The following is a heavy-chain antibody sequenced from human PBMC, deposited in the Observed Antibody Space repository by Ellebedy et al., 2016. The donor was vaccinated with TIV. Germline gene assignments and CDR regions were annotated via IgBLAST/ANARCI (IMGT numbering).Heavy chain of an antibody. D-gene: IGHD3-22*01. CDR2: IKQDGSEK. V-gene: IGHV3-7*03. CDR1: GFTFSSNW. Sequence: PGGSLRLSCAASGFTFSSNWMSWVRQTPGKGLEWVAYIKQDGSEKYYVDSVKGRFTISRDNSKDTVYLQMNRLRAEDTALYYCAKVDRGGLAYIYDSAGKYYLDYWGQGTLVTVSS. J-gene: IGHJ4*02. CDR3: AKVDRGGLAYIYDSAGKYYLDY.